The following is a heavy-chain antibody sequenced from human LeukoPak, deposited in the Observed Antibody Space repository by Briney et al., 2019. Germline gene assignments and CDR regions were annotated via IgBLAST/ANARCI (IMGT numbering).Heavy chain of an antibody. V-gene: IGHV3-74*01. D-gene: IGHD3-3*01. Sequence: GGSLRLFCAASGFTFSSYWMHWVRQAPGKGLVWVSRINSDGSTTTYADSVKGRFTISRDNAKNTLYLQMNSLRAEDTAVYYCVRNLDFWGDSEDYWGQGTLVTVSS. CDR3: VRNLDFWGDSEDY. CDR1: GFTFSSYW. CDR2: INSDGSTT. J-gene: IGHJ4*02.